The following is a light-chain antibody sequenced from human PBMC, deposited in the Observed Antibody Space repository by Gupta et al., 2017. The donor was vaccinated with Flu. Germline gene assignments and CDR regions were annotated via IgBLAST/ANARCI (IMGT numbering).Light chain of an antibody. CDR1: SGHSMHA. CDR2: VNYDGSH. J-gene: IGLJ3*02. CDR3: QAWGTGFWV. V-gene: IGLV4-69*01. Sequence: QLVLTQSPSASASLGASVRLTCTLSSGHSMHAIAWHQQQPEKGPRYLMTVNYDGSHSKGDGIPDRFSGSMSGAERYLTISSLQSEDEADYYCQAWGTGFWVFGGGTKLTVL.